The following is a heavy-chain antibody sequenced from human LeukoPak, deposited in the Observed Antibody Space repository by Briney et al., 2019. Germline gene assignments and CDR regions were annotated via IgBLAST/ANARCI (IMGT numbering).Heavy chain of an antibody. D-gene: IGHD2-2*01. J-gene: IGHJ4*02. CDR3: AKDGYCSSTSCYFDY. CDR2: ISWNSGSI. CDR1: GFTFSSYS. V-gene: IGHV3-9*01. Sequence: GGSLRLSCAASGFTFSSYSMNWVRQAPGKGLEWVSGISWNSGSIGYADSVKGRFTISRDNAKNSLYLQMNSLRAEDTALYYCAKDGYCSSTSCYFDYWGQGTPVTVSS.